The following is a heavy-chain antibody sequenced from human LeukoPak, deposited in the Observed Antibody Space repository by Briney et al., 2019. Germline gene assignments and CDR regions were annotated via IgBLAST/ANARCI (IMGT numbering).Heavy chain of an antibody. CDR1: GGTFSSYA. CDR2: IIPIFGTA. CDR3: ASGGLEEQQLVYLNFDY. D-gene: IGHD6-13*01. J-gene: IGHJ4*02. Sequence: SVKVSCKASGGTFSSYAISWVRQAPGQGLEWMGVIIPIFGTANYAQKFQGRVTITADESTSTAYMELSSLRSEDTAVYYCASGGLEEQQLVYLNFDYWGQGTLVTVSS. V-gene: IGHV1-69*01.